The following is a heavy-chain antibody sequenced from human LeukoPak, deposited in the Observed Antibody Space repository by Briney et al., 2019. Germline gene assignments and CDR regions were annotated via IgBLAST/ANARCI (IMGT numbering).Heavy chain of an antibody. J-gene: IGHJ4*02. CDR2: IRSKAYGGTT. V-gene: IGHV3-49*03. CDR3: ARDTPSPTYYDFWSGSNPAFDY. CDR1: GFTFGDYA. Sequence: GGSLRLSCTASGFTFGDYAMSWFRQAPGKGLEWVGFIRSKAYGGTTEYAASVKGRFTISRDDSKSIAYLQMNSLQTEDTAVYYCARDTPSPTYYDFWSGSNPAFDYWGQGTLLTVSS. D-gene: IGHD3-3*01.